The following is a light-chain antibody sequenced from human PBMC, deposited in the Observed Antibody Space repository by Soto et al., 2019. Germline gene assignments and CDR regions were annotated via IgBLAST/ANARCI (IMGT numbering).Light chain of an antibody. CDR1: QTVSRS. Sequence: EVVLTQSPATLSVSPGERATLSCRASQTVSRSLAWYQQKPGQAPRLLIYGASTRATGIPGRFSGSGSGTDFTLTISSLQSEDFAVYYCQQYNNWPRTFGQGTKVDIK. J-gene: IGKJ1*01. CDR3: QQYNNWPRT. V-gene: IGKV3-15*01. CDR2: GAS.